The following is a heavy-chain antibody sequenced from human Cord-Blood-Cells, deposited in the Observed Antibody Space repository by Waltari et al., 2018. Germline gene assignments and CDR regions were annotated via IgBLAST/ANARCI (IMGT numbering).Heavy chain of an antibody. Sequence: QVQLVQSGAEVKKPGSSVKVSCKASGGTLSSYAISWVRQAPGQGLEWMGGIIPIFGTANYAQKFQGRVTITADESTSTAYMELSSLRSEDTAVYYCASPSIAARRYYFDYWGQGTLVTVSS. J-gene: IGHJ4*02. CDR1: GGTLSSYA. V-gene: IGHV1-69*01. D-gene: IGHD6-6*01. CDR2: IIPIFGTA. CDR3: ASPSIAARRYYFDY.